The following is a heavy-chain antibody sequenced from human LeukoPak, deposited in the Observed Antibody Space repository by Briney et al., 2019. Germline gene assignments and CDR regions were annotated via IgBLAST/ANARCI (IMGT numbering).Heavy chain of an antibody. V-gene: IGHV3-43*01. J-gene: IGHJ4*02. CDR2: ISRDGGST. CDR1: GFTLNDYA. CDR3: TKDRYCTTTFCPLDY. Sequence: GGSLRLSCAASGFTLNDYAFHWVRQAPGKGLEGVSLISRDGGSTYYADSVRGRFTISRDNSKNSLYLQMNSLRTEDTALYYCTKDRYCTTTFCPLDYWGQGTLFTVSS. D-gene: IGHD2-8*01.